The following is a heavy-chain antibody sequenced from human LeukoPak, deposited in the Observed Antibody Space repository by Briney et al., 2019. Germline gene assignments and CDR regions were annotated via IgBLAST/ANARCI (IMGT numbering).Heavy chain of an antibody. V-gene: IGHV3-74*01. J-gene: IGHJ5*02. Sequence: GGSPRLSCAPSGVALSTYWMHSVRQVPGKGLVWVSHINRDGSSTNYADFAKGRFTVSRDNAQNTLYLQMENLRGEYTAVYYSARAAVSLEGGFDPWGQGALVTVSS. CDR2: INRDGSST. CDR3: ARAAVSLEGGFDP. D-gene: IGHD2-8*01. CDR1: GVALSTYW.